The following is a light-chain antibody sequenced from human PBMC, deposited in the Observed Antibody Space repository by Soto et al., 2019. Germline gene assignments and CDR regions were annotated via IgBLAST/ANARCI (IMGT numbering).Light chain of an antibody. V-gene: IGKV1-5*03. CDR1: QDLDKW. CDR3: QQYSSYWT. Sequence: ILMSQSPSYLSASVGDRVTITCRASQDLDKWWAWYQQKPGKAPNLLIYKSSTLREEVPSRFSGFGSGTEYTRTISDLQPEDIGTYYCQQYSSYWTFGQGTMVEIK. CDR2: KSS. J-gene: IGKJ1*01.